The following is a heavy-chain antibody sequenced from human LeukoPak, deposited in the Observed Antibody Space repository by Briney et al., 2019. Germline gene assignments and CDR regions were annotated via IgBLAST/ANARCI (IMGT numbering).Heavy chain of an antibody. CDR1: GFTFSSYW. J-gene: IGHJ4*02. V-gene: IGHV3-7*01. D-gene: IGHD3-16*02. CDR3: ARVRGGVWGSYRYDY. CDR2: IKQDGSEK. Sequence: GGSLRLSCAASGFTFSSYWMSWVRQAPGKRLEWVANIKQDGSEKYYVDSVKGRFTISRDNAKNSLYLQMNSLRAEDTAVYYCARVRGGVWGSYRYDYWGQGTLVTVSS.